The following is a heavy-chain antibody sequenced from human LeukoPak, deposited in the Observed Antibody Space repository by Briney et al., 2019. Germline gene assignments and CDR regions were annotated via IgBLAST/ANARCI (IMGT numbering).Heavy chain of an antibody. V-gene: IGHV4-61*02. CDR3: ARDPGLRLGELSFSDYMDV. CDR1: GGSISSKSYY. J-gene: IGHJ6*03. D-gene: IGHD3-16*02. Sequence: PSQTLSLTCTVSGGSISSKSYYWSWLRQPAGKGLEWIGRIYTSGSTDYNPSLKSRVTISRDTSKNEFSLILSSVTAADTAVYYCARDPGLRLGELSFSDYMDVWGKGTTVTVSS. CDR2: IYTSGST.